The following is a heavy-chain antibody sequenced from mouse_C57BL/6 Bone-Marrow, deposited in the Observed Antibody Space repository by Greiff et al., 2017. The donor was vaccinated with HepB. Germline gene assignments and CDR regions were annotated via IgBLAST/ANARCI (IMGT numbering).Heavy chain of an antibody. Sequence: EVKVEESGEGLVKPGGSLKLSCAASGFTFSSYAMSWVRQTPEKRLEWVAYISSGGDYIYYADTVKGRFTISRDNARNTLYLRMSSLKSEDTAMYYCTREGHWFAYWGQGTLVTVSA. CDR2: ISSGGDYI. V-gene: IGHV5-9-1*02. CDR1: GFTFSSYA. D-gene: IGHD3-3*01. J-gene: IGHJ3*01. CDR3: TREGHWFAY.